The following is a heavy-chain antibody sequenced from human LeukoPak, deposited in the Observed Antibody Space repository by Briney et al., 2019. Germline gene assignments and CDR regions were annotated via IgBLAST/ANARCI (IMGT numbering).Heavy chain of an antibody. CDR3: ARQSCSSTSCPHRNVFDI. Sequence: RTSETLSLTCTVSGGSIIGYYWTWIRQPPGKGLEWIGYIYTSGSTNYNPSLKSRVTISVDMSKNQFSLQLSSVTAADTAVYYRARQSCSSTSCPHRNVFDIWGQGTMVTVSP. CDR1: GGSIIGYY. CDR2: IYTSGST. V-gene: IGHV4-4*09. J-gene: IGHJ3*02. D-gene: IGHD2-2*01.